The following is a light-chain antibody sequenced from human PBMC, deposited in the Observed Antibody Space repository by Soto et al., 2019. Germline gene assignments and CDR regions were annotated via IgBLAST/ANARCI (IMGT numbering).Light chain of an antibody. CDR1: QSVTTY. Sequence: EIVLTQSPGTLSLSPGERATLSCRAGQSVTTYLAWYQQKPGQAPRLLIQGASSRAAGIPDRFSGSGSGTDFTLTISRLEPEDFAVYYCQQYLTSPLTFGGGTKVEIK. J-gene: IGKJ4*01. CDR3: QQYLTSPLT. CDR2: GAS. V-gene: IGKV3-20*01.